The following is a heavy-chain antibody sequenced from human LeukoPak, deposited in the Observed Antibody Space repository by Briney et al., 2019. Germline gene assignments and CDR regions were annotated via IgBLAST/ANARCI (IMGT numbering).Heavy chain of an antibody. V-gene: IGHV3-30*02. CDR2: IRYDGSNK. D-gene: IGHD3-22*01. CDR3: AKDLEDDSSGYAFDY. CDR1: GFTFSSYG. Sequence: GGSLRLSCAASGFTFSSYGMHWVRQAPGKGLEWVAFIRYDGSNKYYADSVKGRFTISRDNSKNTAYLEMNSLRAEDTAVYYCAKDLEDDSSGYAFDYWGQGTLVTVSS. J-gene: IGHJ4*02.